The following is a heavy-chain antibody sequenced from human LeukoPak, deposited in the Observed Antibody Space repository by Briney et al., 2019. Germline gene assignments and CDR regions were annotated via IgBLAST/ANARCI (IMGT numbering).Heavy chain of an antibody. Sequence: PSETLSLTCIVSGYSISSGYYWGWIRQPPGKGLEWIGIIHHSGSTHYNPSLKSRVTISQDTSKNQFSLKLTSVTAADTAVYYCARDRYDSVYNWFDPWGQGTLVTVSS. CDR1: GYSISSGYY. J-gene: IGHJ5*02. CDR3: ARDRYDSVYNWFDP. D-gene: IGHD3-22*01. CDR2: IHHSGST. V-gene: IGHV4-38-2*02.